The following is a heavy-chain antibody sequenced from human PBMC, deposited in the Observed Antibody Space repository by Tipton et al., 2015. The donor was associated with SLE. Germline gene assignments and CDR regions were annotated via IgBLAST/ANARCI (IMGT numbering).Heavy chain of an antibody. CDR3: ARGLWFEP. Sequence: LRLSCAVSGGSISSGGYSWSWIRQPPGKGLEWIGYIYYSGNTFYNPSLKSRFTISVDTSKNQFSLKLSSVTAADTAVYYCARGLWFEPWGQGTLVTVSS. CDR1: GGSISSGGYS. V-gene: IGHV4-30-2*01. J-gene: IGHJ5*02. CDR2: IYYSGNT.